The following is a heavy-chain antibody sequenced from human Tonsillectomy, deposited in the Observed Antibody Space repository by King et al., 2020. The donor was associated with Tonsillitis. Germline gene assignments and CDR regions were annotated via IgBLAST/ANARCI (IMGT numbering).Heavy chain of an antibody. CDR2: IYFSGNS. CDR1: GGSISTGTYY. CDR3: ARVLGWEVAAYRMDV. Sequence: QLQESGPGLVKPSETLSLTCTVSGGSISTGTYYWGWIRQPPGKGLEWIGNIYFSGNSYYNPSLKSRVTISVDTSKNQFSLKVTSATAADTAVYYCARVLGWEVAAYRMDVWGQGTTVTVSS. J-gene: IGHJ6*02. V-gene: IGHV4-39*07. D-gene: IGHD3/OR15-3a*01.